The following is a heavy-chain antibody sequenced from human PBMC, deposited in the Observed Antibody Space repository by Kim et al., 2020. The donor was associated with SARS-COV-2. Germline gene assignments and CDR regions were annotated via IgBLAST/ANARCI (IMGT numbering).Heavy chain of an antibody. CDR1: GFTFSSYG. D-gene: IGHD3-16*01. J-gene: IGHJ6*02. CDR2: ISYDGSNK. Sequence: GGSLRLSCAASGFTFSSYGMPWVRQAPGKGLEWVAVISYDGSNKYYADSVKGRFTISRDNSKNTLYLQMNSLRAEDTAVYYCAALMNYGGMDVWGQGTTVTVSS. V-gene: IGHV3-30*03. CDR3: AALMNYGGMDV.